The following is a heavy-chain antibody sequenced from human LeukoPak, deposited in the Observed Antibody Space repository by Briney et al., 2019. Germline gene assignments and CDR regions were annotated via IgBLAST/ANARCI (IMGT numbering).Heavy chain of an antibody. V-gene: IGHV3-23*01. D-gene: IGHD3-3*02. CDR3: AKDPSFEVDY. CDR2: ISSSGGST. CDR1: GFTFSNHG. J-gene: IGHJ4*02. Sequence: PGGSLRLSCAASGFTFSNHGMNWVRQAPGKGLEWVSAISSSGGSTYYADSVKGRFTISRDNSKNTLYLQMNSLRAEDTAVYYCAKDPSFEVDYWGQGTLVTVSS.